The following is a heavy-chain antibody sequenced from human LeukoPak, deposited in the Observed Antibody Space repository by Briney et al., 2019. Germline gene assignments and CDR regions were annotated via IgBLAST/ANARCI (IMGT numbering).Heavy chain of an antibody. J-gene: IGHJ4*02. CDR2: ISSDGSTT. D-gene: IGHD6-13*01. Sequence: GGSLRLSCAASGFTFSTYWMDWVRQVPEKGLVWVSTISSDGSTTYYADSVKGRFTISRDNAKNTLYLQMDSLRPEDTAVYYCAGGYTGSWSIFDYWAQGTLVTVSS. CDR3: AGGYTGSWSIFDY. V-gene: IGHV3-74*01. CDR1: GFTFSTYW.